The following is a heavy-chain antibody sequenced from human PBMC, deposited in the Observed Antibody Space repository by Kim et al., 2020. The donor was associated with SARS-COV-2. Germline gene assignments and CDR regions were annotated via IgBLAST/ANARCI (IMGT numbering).Heavy chain of an antibody. CDR2: LYSGGST. V-gene: IGHV3-53*01. D-gene: IGHD3-3*01. CDR3: ARHKTAGNYNSPFDY. J-gene: IGHJ4*02. CDR1: GLTVSSNH. Sequence: GGSLRLSCAASGLTVSSNHMNWVRQAPGEGLEWVSVLYSGGSTHYADSVRGRFTISRDHSKNTVYLQMNSLSVEDTAIYYCARHKTAGNYNSPFDYWGQGTLVTLSS.